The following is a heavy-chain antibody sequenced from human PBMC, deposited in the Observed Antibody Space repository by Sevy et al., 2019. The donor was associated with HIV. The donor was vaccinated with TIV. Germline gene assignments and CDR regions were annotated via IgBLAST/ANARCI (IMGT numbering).Heavy chain of an antibody. V-gene: IGHV5-51*01. D-gene: IGHD6-13*01. Sequence: GESLEISCKGSGYSFATNWIGWVRQMPGKGLEWMGIIYPGDSDTRYSPSFQGQVTISADKSISTAYLQWSSLKASDTAMYYCARLTSLVSDFDYWGQGTLVTVSS. CDR2: IYPGDSDT. CDR3: ARLTSLVSDFDY. J-gene: IGHJ4*02. CDR1: GYSFATNW.